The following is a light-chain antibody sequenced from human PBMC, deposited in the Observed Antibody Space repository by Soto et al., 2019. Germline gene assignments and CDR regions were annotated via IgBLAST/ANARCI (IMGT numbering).Light chain of an antibody. CDR3: SSFTTNRVYV. Sequence: QSVLTQPTSVSGSPGQSIAIPCTGTPTDIGAYEYVSWYQQHPGKAPRLLIHGVRNRPPGISSRFSGSKSGFTASLTISGLQAEDEADYYCSSFTTNRVYVFGPGTKLTVL. V-gene: IGLV2-14*01. J-gene: IGLJ1*01. CDR2: GVR. CDR1: PTDIGAYEY.